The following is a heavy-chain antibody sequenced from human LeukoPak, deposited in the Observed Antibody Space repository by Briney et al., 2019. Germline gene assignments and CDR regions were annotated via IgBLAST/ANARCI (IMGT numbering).Heavy chain of an antibody. CDR1: GFTFDSYS. CDR2: ISSNGGST. Sequence: GRSLRLSYATSGFTFDSYSMHWVRQAPGKGLESVSAISSNGGSTYYASSVKGRFTISRDNSKNTLYLQMGSLRAEDMAVYYCTREGTPGSHDYWGQGALVTVSS. J-gene: IGHJ4*02. V-gene: IGHV3-64*01. D-gene: IGHD7-27*01. CDR3: TREGTPGSHDY.